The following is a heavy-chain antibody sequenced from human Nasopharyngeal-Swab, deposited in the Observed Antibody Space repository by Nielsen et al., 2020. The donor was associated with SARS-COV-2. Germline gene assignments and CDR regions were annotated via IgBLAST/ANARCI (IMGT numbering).Heavy chain of an antibody. CDR3: AKDLRVTTSAFDI. CDR2: ISGSGGST. J-gene: IGHJ3*02. Sequence: GGSLRLSCAASGFTFSSYAMSWVRQAPGKGLEWVSAISGSGGSTYYADSVKGRFTIPRDNSKNTLYLQMNSLRAEDTAVYYCAKDLRVTTSAFDIWGQGTMVTVSS. CDR1: GFTFSSYA. V-gene: IGHV3-23*01. D-gene: IGHD4-17*01.